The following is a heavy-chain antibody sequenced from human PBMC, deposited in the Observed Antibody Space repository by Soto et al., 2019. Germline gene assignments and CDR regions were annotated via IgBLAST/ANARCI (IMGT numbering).Heavy chain of an antibody. V-gene: IGHV1-69*02. CDR1: GGTFSSYT. CDR2: IIPILGIA. CDR3: ARRGPYYDFWSGYGWFDP. Sequence: SVKVSCKASGGTFSSYTISWVRQAPGQGLEWMGRIIPILGIANYAQKFQGRVTITADKSTSTAYMELSRLRAEDTAVYYCARRGPYYDFWSGYGWFDPWGQGTLVTVSS. D-gene: IGHD3-3*01. J-gene: IGHJ5*02.